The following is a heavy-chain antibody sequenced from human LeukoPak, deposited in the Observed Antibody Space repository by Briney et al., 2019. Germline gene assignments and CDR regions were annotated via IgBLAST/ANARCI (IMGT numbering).Heavy chain of an antibody. CDR1: GYTFTDYY. CDR3: ARTTIVAAGRSSDY. CDR2: SNPNSGGT. Sequence: ASVKVSCKASGYTFTDYYMHWVRQAPGQGLEWMGWSNPNSGGTNSAQKFQGRVTMPRDTSISTAYMDLSSLRSDDTAVYYCARTTIVAAGRSSDYWGQGTLVTVSS. D-gene: IGHD6-13*01. V-gene: IGHV1-2*02. J-gene: IGHJ4*02.